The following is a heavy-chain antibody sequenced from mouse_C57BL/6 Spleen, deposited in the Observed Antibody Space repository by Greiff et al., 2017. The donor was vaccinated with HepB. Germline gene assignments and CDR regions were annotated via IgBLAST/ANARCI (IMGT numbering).Heavy chain of an antibody. Sequence: VQLQQSGGGLVKPGGSLKLSCAASGFTFSSYAMSWVRQTPEKRLEWVATISDGGSYTYYPDNVKGRFTISRDNAKNNLYLQMSHLKSEDTAMYYCARDRFITTVVATPFAYWGQGTLVTVSA. J-gene: IGHJ3*01. CDR3: ARDRFITTVVATPFAY. CDR1: GFTFSSYA. V-gene: IGHV5-4*01. D-gene: IGHD1-1*01. CDR2: ISDGGSYT.